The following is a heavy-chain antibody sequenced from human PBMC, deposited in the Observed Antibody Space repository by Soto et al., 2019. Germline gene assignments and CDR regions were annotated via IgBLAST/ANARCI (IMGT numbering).Heavy chain of an antibody. Sequence: GESLKIPCENPGYRLTNYRLAWVRQMPGKGLGWVGIIYRGDSDSRYTPSVHGQVTISADNTFSTAHLQSISLRASDTAIYSCATLVCATHGMDVWGQGTLVTVSS. CDR1: GYRLTNYR. CDR2: IYRGDSDS. J-gene: IGHJ6*02. V-gene: IGHV5-51*01. D-gene: IGHD2-15*01. CDR3: ATLVCATHGMDV.